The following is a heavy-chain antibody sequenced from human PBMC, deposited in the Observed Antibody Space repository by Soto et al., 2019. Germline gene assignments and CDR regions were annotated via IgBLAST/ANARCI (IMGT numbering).Heavy chain of an antibody. Sequence: QVQLVQSGAEAKKPGASVKVSCKASGYTFRNYYMHWVRQAPGQGLEWMGVINPSGGRTDYAQKFQGRVTVTRDTSTITVYMQLNGLRSEDTAVYYCCLMGSDVDYWGQGTLVTVSS. J-gene: IGHJ4*02. D-gene: IGHD2-8*01. CDR3: CLMGSDVDY. CDR1: GYTFRNYY. V-gene: IGHV1-46*01. CDR2: INPSGGRT.